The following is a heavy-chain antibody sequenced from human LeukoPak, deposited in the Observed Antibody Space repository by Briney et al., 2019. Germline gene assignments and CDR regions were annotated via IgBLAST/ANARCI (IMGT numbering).Heavy chain of an antibody. V-gene: IGHV2-5*01. CDR1: GFSLSTSGVG. CDR3: AHNPRSDYCSSTSCIDAFDI. CDR2: ICWNDDK. D-gene: IGHD2-2*01. Sequence: SGPTLVNPTQTLTLTCTFSGFSLSTSGVGVGWIRQPPAKALEWLALICWNDDKRYSQSLKSRITITKDTSKNQVVLTMTNMDPVDTATYYCAHNPRSDYCSSTSCIDAFDIWGQGTMVTVSS. J-gene: IGHJ3*02.